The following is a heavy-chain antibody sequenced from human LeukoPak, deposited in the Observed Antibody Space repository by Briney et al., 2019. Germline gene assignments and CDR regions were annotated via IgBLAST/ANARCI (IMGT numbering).Heavy chain of an antibody. D-gene: IGHD1-26*01. CDR2: ISSSSSTI. V-gene: IGHV3-48*04. Sequence: TGGSLRLSCAASGFTFSSYGMTWVRQAPGKGLEWVSYISSSSSTIYYADSVKGRFTISRDNAKSTLYLQMNSLRAEDTAVYYCARVRGGSGSSYAADAFDIWGQGTMVTVSS. J-gene: IGHJ3*02. CDR3: ARVRGGSGSSYAADAFDI. CDR1: GFTFSSYG.